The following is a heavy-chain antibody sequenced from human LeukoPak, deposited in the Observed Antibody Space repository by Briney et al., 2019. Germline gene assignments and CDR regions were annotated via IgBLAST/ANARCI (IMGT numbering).Heavy chain of an antibody. J-gene: IGHJ4*02. CDR3: ARVGQAGYVGYPLDY. D-gene: IGHD5-12*01. V-gene: IGHV3-74*01. CDR1: GFTFSSYW. CDR2: INSDGSST. Sequence: PGGPLRLSCAASGFTFSSYWMHWVRQAPGKGLMWVSRINSDGSSTSYADSVKGRFTISRDNAKNTLYLQMNSLRAEDTAVFYCARVGQAGYVGYPLDYRGQGTLVTVSS.